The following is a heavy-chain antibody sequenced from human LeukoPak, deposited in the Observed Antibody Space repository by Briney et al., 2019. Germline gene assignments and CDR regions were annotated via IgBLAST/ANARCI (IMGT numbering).Heavy chain of an antibody. CDR1: GGTFSSYA. CDR3: ARDRSSSSGDSIDY. D-gene: IGHD6-6*01. V-gene: IGHV1-69*13. J-gene: IGHJ4*02. Sequence: GASVNVSCKASGGTFSSYAISWVRQAPGQGLEWMGGIIPIFGTANYAQKFQGRVTITADESTSTAYMELSSLRSEDTAVYYCARDRSSSSGDSIDYWGQGTLVTVSS. CDR2: IIPIFGTA.